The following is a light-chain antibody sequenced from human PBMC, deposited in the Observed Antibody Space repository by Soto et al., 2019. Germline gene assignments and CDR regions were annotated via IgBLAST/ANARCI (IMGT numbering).Light chain of an antibody. V-gene: IGLV2-14*01. CDR1: ISDFVVYNY. CDR2: EVS. Sequence: QSVLTQPTSVSGSPGQSITISCTGTISDFVVYNYVSWYQQHPGKAPKLMIYEVSNRPSGVSNRFSGSKSGNTASLTISGLQAEDEADYYCSSYTSSSTLAHVVFGGGTKLTVL. CDR3: SSYTSSSTLAHVV. J-gene: IGLJ2*01.